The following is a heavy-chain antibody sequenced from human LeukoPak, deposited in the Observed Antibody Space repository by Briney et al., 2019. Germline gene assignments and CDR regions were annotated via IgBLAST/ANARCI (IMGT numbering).Heavy chain of an antibody. CDR1: GYIFTDFW. CDR2: IYPRDSDT. Sequence: GESLKISCKGSGYIFTDFWIGWVRQMPGKGLEWMGVIYPRDSDTRYSPSFRGQVTISVDKSINTAYLQRSALKASDTAMYYCARGRGLSGVADLWGPGTLITVSS. D-gene: IGHD5-12*01. J-gene: IGHJ5*02. CDR3: ARGRGLSGVADL. V-gene: IGHV5-51*01.